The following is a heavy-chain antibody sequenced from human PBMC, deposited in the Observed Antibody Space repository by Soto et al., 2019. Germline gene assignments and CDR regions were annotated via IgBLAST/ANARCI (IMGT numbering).Heavy chain of an antibody. V-gene: IGHV1-8*01. D-gene: IGHD3-3*01. CDR2: MNPNSGNT. Sequence: GASVKVSCKASGYTFTSYDINWVRQATGQGLEWMGWMNPNSGNTGYAQKFQGRVTMTRNNSISTAYMELSSLRSEDTAMYYCARGLTFYDFWGGYYRSSWFAPWGQGTLVIVSS. CDR3: ARGLTFYDFWGGYYRSSWFAP. J-gene: IGHJ5*02. CDR1: GYTFTSYD.